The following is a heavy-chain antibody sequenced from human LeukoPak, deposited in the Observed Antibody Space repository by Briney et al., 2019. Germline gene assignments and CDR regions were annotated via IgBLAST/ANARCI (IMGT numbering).Heavy chain of an antibody. CDR1: GGSITSDNYF. Sequence: PSGTLSLTCLVSGGSITSDNYFWGWIRPPPEKGLEWIGGFYHSGTIFYSPSLGSRVAISIDTSKNQFSLRLLSVTAADTAVFYCARQGVVPNKAGWYFDLWGRGTLVTVSS. CDR3: ARQGVVPNKAGWYFDL. CDR2: FYHSGTI. J-gene: IGHJ2*01. V-gene: IGHV4-39*01. D-gene: IGHD3-10*01.